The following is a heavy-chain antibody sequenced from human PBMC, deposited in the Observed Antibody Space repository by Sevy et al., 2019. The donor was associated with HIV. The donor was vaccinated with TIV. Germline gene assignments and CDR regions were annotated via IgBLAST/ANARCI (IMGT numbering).Heavy chain of an antibody. CDR1: GGSISSYY. D-gene: IGHD6-6*01. Sequence: SETLSLTCTVSGGSISSYYWSWIRQPPGKGLEWIGYIYYSGSTNYNPSLKSRVTISVDTSKNQFSLKRSSVTAADTAVYYCARARGIAARRGLDYWGQGTLVTVSS. V-gene: IGHV4-59*01. J-gene: IGHJ4*02. CDR2: IYYSGST. CDR3: ARARGIAARRGLDY.